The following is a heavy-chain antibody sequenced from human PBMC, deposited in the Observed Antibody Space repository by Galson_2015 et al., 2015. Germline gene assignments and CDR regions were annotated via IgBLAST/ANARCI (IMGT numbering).Heavy chain of an antibody. CDR1: GLTFTTYR. CDR2: ISSSSATI. Sequence: SLRLSCAASGLTFTTYRMNWVRQAPGKGLEWVSYISSSSATIYYADSVGGRFTISRDTAKNSLYLQMNSLRDEDTAVYYCARSVGGNYYYGMDVWGQGTTVTVSS. J-gene: IGHJ6*02. V-gene: IGHV3-48*02. CDR3: ARSVGGNYYYGMDV.